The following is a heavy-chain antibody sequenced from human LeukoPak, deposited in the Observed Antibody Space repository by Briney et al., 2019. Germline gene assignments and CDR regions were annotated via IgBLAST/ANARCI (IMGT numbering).Heavy chain of an antibody. D-gene: IGHD5-12*01. CDR1: GYSFTNYW. CDR2: IYPDDSDT. J-gene: IGHJ4*02. Sequence: GESLKISCKASGYSFTNYWIGWVRQMPGKGLEWMGIIYPDDSDTKYSPSFQGQVTISADKSINTAYLQWSSLRASDTAMYYCARQGTIVAGTLGTTFDYWGQGTLLTVSS. V-gene: IGHV5-51*01. CDR3: ARQGTIVAGTLGTTFDY.